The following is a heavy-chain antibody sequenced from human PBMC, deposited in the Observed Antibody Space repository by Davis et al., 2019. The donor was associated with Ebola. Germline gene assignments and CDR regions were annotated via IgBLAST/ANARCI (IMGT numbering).Heavy chain of an antibody. CDR1: GFTVSSNY. D-gene: IGHD2-15*01. CDR2: IYSGGST. CDR3: AREPRVVVAATHFWNYGMDV. Sequence: GESLKISCAASGFTVSSNYMSWVRQAPGKGLEWVSVIYSGGSTYYADSVKGRFTISRDNSKNTLYLQMNSLRAEDTAVYYCAREPRVVVAATHFWNYGMDVWGQGTTVTVSS. V-gene: IGHV3-53*01. J-gene: IGHJ6*02.